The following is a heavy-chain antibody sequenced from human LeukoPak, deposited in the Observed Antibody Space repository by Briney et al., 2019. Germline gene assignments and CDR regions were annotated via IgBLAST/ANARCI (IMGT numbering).Heavy chain of an antibody. J-gene: IGHJ3*02. CDR1: GGTFSSYA. CDR2: IIPILGIA. V-gene: IGHV1-69*04. Sequence: VASVKVSCKASGGTFSSYAISWVRQAPGQGLEWMGRIIPILGIANYAQKFQGRVTITADKSTSTAYMELSSLRSEDTAVYYCARGTMEGAFDIWGQGTMVTVSS. D-gene: IGHD2-8*01. CDR3: ARGTMEGAFDI.